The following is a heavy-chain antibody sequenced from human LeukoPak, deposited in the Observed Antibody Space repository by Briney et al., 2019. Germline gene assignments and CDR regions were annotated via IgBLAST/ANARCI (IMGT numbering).Heavy chain of an antibody. CDR3: TTGTWIQLWLADF. Sequence: GGSLRLSCAASGFTFSSYAMHWVRQAPGKGLEWVALISYDGSGQYYTESVKGRFTISRDNSKNTLYLQVNSLRVEDTAVYYCTTGTWIQLWLADFWGQGTLVTVSS. CDR2: ISYDGSGQ. CDR1: GFTFSSYA. J-gene: IGHJ4*02. V-gene: IGHV3-30-3*01. D-gene: IGHD5-18*01.